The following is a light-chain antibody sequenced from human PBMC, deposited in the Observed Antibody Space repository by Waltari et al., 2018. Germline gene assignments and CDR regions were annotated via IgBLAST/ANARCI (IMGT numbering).Light chain of an antibody. CDR1: STDYGDHKY. CDR2: DGN. CDR3: SSYAGSDVHVV. V-gene: IGLV2-11*01. J-gene: IGLJ2*01. Sequence: QSGLTQPRSVSGSPGQSVPIPCTGLSTDYGDHKYVSWYQQHPGKAPKPMIYDGNKRPSGVPDRFSGSKSANTASLTISALQAEDEADYFCSSYAGSDVHVVFGGRTKLTVL.